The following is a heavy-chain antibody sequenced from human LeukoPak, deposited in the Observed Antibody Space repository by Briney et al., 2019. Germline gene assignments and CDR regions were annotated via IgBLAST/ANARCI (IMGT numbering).Heavy chain of an antibody. CDR3: ARSTFCADECPNWFDP. CDR2: ISGYSGNT. Sequence: ASVTVSCKASGYTFTTYGISWVRQAPGHRLEGVGWISGYSGNTNYAQNVQGRVNMTTDTSTSTAYMELRRLTSDDTAVYYCARSTFCADECPNWFDPWGQGTLVTVSS. D-gene: IGHD2-21*01. CDR1: GYTFTTYG. J-gene: IGHJ5*02. V-gene: IGHV1-18*01.